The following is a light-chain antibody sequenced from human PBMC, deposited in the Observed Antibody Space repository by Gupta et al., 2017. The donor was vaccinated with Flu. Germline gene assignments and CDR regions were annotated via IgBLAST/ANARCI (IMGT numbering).Light chain of an antibody. V-gene: IGLV2-14*01. J-gene: IGLJ2*01. Sequence: QSALTQPASVSGSPGQSIAIPCTGTSSDVGGYDYVSWYQQHPGKAPELMIFEVSRRPSGISDRFSGSKSGNTASLTISGLLAEDEGYYYCSSYTKTNNVVVFGGGTKLTVL. CDR1: SSDVGGYDY. CDR2: EVS. CDR3: SSYTKTNNVVV.